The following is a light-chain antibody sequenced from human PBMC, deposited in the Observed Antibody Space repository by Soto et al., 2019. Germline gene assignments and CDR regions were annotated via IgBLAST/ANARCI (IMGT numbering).Light chain of an antibody. J-gene: IGKJ1*01. V-gene: IGKV1-5*01. CDR3: LQYSSHSWT. Sequence: DIRMTQSPSTLSPSVGDRVTITCRASRSISDWLAWYQQKPGKAPKLLIFDASSLKSGVPSRFSGSGSGTEFTLTISGLQPDDVATYYCLQYSSHSWTFGQGTRWIS. CDR2: DAS. CDR1: RSISDW.